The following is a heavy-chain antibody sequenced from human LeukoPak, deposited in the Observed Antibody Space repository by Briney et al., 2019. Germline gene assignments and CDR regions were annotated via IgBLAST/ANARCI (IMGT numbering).Heavy chain of an antibody. D-gene: IGHD3-22*01. J-gene: IGHJ4*02. Sequence: ASVKVSCKASGYTFTSYGISWVRQAPGQGLEWMGWINPHSGATEYAQNFQGRVTLTRDTSINTAYMVLSRLTSDDTAIYFCARDWETYYYDSSGYHFDYWGQGTLVTVSS. CDR3: ARDWETYYYDSSGYHFDY. CDR1: GYTFTSYG. V-gene: IGHV1-2*02. CDR2: INPHSGAT.